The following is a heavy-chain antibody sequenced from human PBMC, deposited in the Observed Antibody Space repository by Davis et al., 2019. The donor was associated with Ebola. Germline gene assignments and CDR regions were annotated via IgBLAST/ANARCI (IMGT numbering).Heavy chain of an antibody. Sequence: ASVKVSCKTSGYTFPSYPIHWVRQAPGQRLEWMGWVNTANGNTRYSQSFQGRVTITRGTSTRTAYLEVTNVTSEDTAVYYCAREWQNYYPYWGQGTLVTVSS. CDR1: GYTFPSYP. CDR3: AREWQNYYPY. V-gene: IGHV1-3*04. CDR2: VNTANGNT. J-gene: IGHJ4*02. D-gene: IGHD1-7*01.